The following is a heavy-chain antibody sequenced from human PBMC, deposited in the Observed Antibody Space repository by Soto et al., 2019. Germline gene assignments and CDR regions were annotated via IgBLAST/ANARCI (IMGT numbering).Heavy chain of an antibody. J-gene: IGHJ4*02. V-gene: IGHV3-23*01. CDR2: IVGSGSST. CDR1: GFTFSSYA. Sequence: AGGSLRLSCAASGFTFSSYAMSWVRQAPGKGLEWVSGIVGSGSSTYYADSVKGRFTISRDNSQSTLYLQMNSLRADDTALYYCAKAGGDCSGGSCYSNQGDYWGQGTLVTVSS. D-gene: IGHD2-15*01. CDR3: AKAGGDCSGGSCYSNQGDY.